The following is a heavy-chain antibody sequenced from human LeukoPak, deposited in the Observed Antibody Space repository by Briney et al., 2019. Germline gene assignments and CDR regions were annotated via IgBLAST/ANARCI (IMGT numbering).Heavy chain of an antibody. Sequence: PGGSLRLSSAASGFTFSSYCMSWGRQAPGKGLEWVANIKQDGSEKYYVDSVKGRFTISRDNAKNSLYLQMNSLRAEDTAVYYCARMTAIRLYVDYWGQGTLVTVSS. CDR1: GFTFSSYC. D-gene: IGHD2-21*02. V-gene: IGHV3-7*01. J-gene: IGHJ4*02. CDR2: IKQDGSEK. CDR3: ARMTAIRLYVDY.